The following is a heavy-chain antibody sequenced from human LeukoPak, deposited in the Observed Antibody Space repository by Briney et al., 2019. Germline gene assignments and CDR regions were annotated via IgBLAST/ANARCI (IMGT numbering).Heavy chain of an antibody. CDR3: AKDLYYYGSGNYIDY. Sequence: GGSLRLSCAASGFTFSSSWMHWVRQAPGKGLEWVSNIKQDGSEIYYLDSVKGRFTISRDNAKNLVYLQMSSLRVEDTAIYYCAKDLYYYGSGNYIDYWGQGTLVTVSS. J-gene: IGHJ4*02. CDR2: IKQDGSEI. V-gene: IGHV3-7*03. D-gene: IGHD3-10*01. CDR1: GFTFSSSW.